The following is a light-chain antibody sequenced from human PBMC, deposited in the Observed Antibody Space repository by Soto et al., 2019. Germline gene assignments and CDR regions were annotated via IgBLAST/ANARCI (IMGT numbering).Light chain of an antibody. Sequence: DRVAITSRASDNIAPWVAWYQQKPGKAPKLLIYNAAHLADEVPSRFAGSGSGTDYTLSISRLQPDASSDHDCRHCNTFSSAFGHGTK. CDR3: RHCNTFSSA. CDR1: DNIAPW. V-gene: IGKV1-5*03. J-gene: IGKJ2*01. CDR2: NAA.